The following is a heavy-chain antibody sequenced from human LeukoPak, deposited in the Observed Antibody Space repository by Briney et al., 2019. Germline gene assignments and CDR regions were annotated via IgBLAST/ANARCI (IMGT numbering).Heavy chain of an antibody. CDR1: GFTFSRSW. CDR3: SKSLNY. Sequence: PGGSLRLSRAASGFTFSRSWMDWVRQAPGKGLEWVANIKEDGSGTYYVDSAKGRFTISRDNAKNSLYLQVDSLRVEDTAIYYCSKSLNYWGQGTLVTVSS. V-gene: IGHV3-7*01. J-gene: IGHJ4*02. CDR2: IKEDGSGT.